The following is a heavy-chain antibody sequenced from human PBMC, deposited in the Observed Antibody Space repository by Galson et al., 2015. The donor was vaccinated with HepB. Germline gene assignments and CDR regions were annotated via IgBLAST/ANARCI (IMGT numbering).Heavy chain of an antibody. V-gene: IGHV4-39*07. CDR1: GGSISSSSYY. D-gene: IGHD6-13*01. CDR2: IYYSGST. CDR3: ASNWRIAAAGNTDY. J-gene: IGHJ4*02. Sequence: ETLSLTCTVSGGSISSSSYYWGWIRQPPGKGLEWIGSIYYSGSTYYNPSLKSRVTISVDTSKNQFSLKLSSVTAADTAVYYCASNWRIAAAGNTDYWGQGTLVTVSS.